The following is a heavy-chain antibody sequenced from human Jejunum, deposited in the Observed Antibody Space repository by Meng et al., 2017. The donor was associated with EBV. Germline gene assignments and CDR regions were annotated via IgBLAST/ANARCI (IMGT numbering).Heavy chain of an antibody. V-gene: IGHV4-30-2*01. CDR3: ARGAYFDY. CDR1: GGSISSGGYS. J-gene: IGHJ4*02. Sequence: LQLQESGSGRVKPSETLSLTCAVSGGSISSGGYSWHWIRQPPGKGLQWIGYIYYSGSAFYNPSLKSRVTLSVDRSKNQFSLNLSSVTAADTAVYYCARGAYFDYWGQGTLVTVSS. CDR2: IYYSGSA.